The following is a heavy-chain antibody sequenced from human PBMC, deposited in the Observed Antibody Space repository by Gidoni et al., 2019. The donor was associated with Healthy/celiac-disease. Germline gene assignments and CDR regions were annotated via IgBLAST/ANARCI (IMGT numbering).Heavy chain of an antibody. J-gene: IGHJ4*02. CDR3: AKALGGYADY. D-gene: IGHD5-12*01. CDR2: ISWNSGSI. Sequence: VQLVESGGGLVQPGRSLRPSYAASGFTFDDYAMHWVRQAPGKGLEWVSGISWNSGSIGYADSVKGRFTISRDNAKNSLYLQMNSLRAEDTALYYCAKALGGYADYWGQGTLVTVSS. CDR1: GFTFDDYA. V-gene: IGHV3-9*01.